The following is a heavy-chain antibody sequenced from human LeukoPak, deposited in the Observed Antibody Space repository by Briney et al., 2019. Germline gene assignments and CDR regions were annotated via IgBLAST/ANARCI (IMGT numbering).Heavy chain of an antibody. CDR2: IKQDGSEK. CDR3: AREVLGIYYYDFWSGYYRYFDY. CDR1: GFTFSSYW. Sequence: AGGSLRLSCAASGFTFSSYWMSWVRQAPGKGLEWVANIKQDGSEKYYVDSVKGRFTISRDNAKNSLYLQMNSLRAEDTAVYYCAREVLGIYYYDFWSGYYRYFDYWGRGTLVTVSS. J-gene: IGHJ4*02. V-gene: IGHV3-7*01. D-gene: IGHD3-3*01.